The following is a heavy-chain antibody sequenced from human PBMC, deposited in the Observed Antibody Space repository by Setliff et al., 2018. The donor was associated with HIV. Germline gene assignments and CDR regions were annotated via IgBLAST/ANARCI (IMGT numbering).Heavy chain of an antibody. D-gene: IGHD2-15*01. CDR3: AREVVVAGVHYYNMDV. J-gene: IGHJ6*03. CDR2: INTNTGNP. Sequence: ASVKVSCKASGYTFTSYAMNWVRQAPGQGLEWMGWINTNTGNPTYAQGFTGRFVFSLDTSVSTAYLQISSLKAEDTAVYYCAREVVVAGVHYYNMDVWSKGTTVTVSS. V-gene: IGHV7-4-1*02. CDR1: GYTFTSYA.